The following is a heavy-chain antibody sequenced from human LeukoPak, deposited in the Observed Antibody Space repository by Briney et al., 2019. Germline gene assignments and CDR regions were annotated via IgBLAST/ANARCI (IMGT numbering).Heavy chain of an antibody. CDR1: GYSENFYG. V-gene: IGHV1-18*01. D-gene: IGHD4-17*01. CDR2: ISAQHGQT. CDR3: ARVTQTDYDFDY. J-gene: IGHJ4*02. Sequence: ASVKVSCKTSGYSENFYGITWVRRVAGQGLEWMGWISAQHGQTEYAPNSQDRVTMTTDTYTNTAYMELRSLRSDDTAVYYCARVTQTDYDFDYWGQGTLVTVSS.